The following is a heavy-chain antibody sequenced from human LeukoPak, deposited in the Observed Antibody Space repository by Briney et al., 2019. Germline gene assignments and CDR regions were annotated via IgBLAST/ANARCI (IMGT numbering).Heavy chain of an antibody. CDR1: GGTFSSYA. Sequence: SVKISCKASGGTFSSYAISWVRQAPGQGLEWMGGIIPIFGTTNYAQKFQGRVTITADESTSTAYMELSSLRSEDTAVYYCASPRYCTNGVCDHWYFDLWGRGTLVTVSS. D-gene: IGHD2-8*01. J-gene: IGHJ2*01. V-gene: IGHV1-69*13. CDR3: ASPRYCTNGVCDHWYFDL. CDR2: IIPIFGTT.